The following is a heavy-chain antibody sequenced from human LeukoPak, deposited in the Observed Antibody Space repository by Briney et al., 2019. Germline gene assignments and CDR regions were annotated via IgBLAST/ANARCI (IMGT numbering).Heavy chain of an antibody. CDR1: GGSINAYY. V-gene: IGHV4-59*01. CDR2: TYYSGNT. CDR3: ARVLGLMEWLFDP. D-gene: IGHD3-3*01. J-gene: IGHJ5*02. Sequence: SETLSLTCTVSGGSINAYYWSWIRQTPGKGLEWIGHTYYSGNTNYSPSLKSRVSISIHTSKKQFSLELNSVTAADTSVYYCARVLGLMEWLFDPWGQGILVTVSS.